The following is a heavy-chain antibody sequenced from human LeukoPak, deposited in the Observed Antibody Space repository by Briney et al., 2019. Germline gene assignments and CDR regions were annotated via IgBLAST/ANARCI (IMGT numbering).Heavy chain of an antibody. CDR3: ARCSGWYNWFDP. CDR2: IDHSGST. D-gene: IGHD6-19*01. CDR1: GYSIRNGYY. J-gene: IGHJ5*02. V-gene: IGHV4-38-2*02. Sequence: PSETLSLTCTVSGYSIRNGYYWGWIRQPPGTGLECIGSIDHSGSTSYNPALKSRVTISVDTSKNQFSLKLSSVTAADTAVYYCARCSGWYNWFDPWGQGTLVTVSS.